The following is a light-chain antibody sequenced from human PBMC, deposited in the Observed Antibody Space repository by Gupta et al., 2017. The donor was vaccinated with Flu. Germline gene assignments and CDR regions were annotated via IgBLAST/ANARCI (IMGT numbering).Light chain of an antibody. V-gene: IGKV3-20*01. CDR3: QQYGSSPALT. CDR1: QSVSSSY. J-gene: IGKJ4*01. Sequence: EIVLTQSPGTLSLSPGERATLSCRASQSVSSSYLAWYQQKPGQAPRLLIYGASSRATGIPDRFSGSGSGTDFTLTISRLEPEDFAVYYCQQYGSSPALTFGGGTKGRSN. CDR2: GAS.